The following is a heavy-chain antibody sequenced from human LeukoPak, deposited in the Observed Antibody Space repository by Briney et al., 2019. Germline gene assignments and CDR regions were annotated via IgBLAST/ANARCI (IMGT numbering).Heavy chain of an antibody. J-gene: IGHJ4*02. Sequence: SSETLSLTCTVSGGSISSGDYYWSWIRQPPGRGLECTGYINYSGVTYSNPSLKSRVGISVDTSKNQFPLKLSSVTSAYTAVYYCARDRGGYGAQQDYWGQGTLVTVSS. CDR3: ARDRGGYGAQQDY. CDR1: GGSISSGDYY. V-gene: IGHV4-30-4*08. D-gene: IGHD3-16*01. CDR2: INYSGVT.